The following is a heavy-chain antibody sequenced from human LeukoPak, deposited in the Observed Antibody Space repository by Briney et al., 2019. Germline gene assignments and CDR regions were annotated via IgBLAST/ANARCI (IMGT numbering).Heavy chain of an antibody. V-gene: IGHV1-8*01. CDR1: GYTFTNYD. D-gene: IGHD1-26*01. Sequence: GASVKVSCKASGYTFTNYDINWVRQATGQGLEWMGWMNPNSGNTGYAQKFQGRVTMTRNTSISTAYMELSSLRSEDTALYYCARDIAGATKDGWFDTWGQGTPVTVSS. J-gene: IGHJ5*02. CDR3: ARDIAGATKDGWFDT. CDR2: MNPNSGNT.